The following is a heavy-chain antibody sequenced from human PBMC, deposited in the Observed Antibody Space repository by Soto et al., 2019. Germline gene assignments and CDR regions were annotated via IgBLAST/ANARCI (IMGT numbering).Heavy chain of an antibody. CDR1: GFTFNNYD. CDR3: ARGVLGPGDYYPGMDV. J-gene: IGHJ6*02. CDR2: IGILGDT. Sequence: EVQLVESGGGLGQPGGSLRLSCAASGFTFNNYDMHWVRQVPGKGLEWVSGIGILGDTYYPGSVNGRFTISRENAKNSLYLQMNSLTAGDTAVYYCARGVLGPGDYYPGMDVWGQGTTVTVSS. V-gene: IGHV3-13*01. D-gene: IGHD7-27*01.